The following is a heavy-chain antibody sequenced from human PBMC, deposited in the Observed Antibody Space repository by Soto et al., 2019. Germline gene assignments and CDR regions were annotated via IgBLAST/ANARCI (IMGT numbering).Heavy chain of an antibody. D-gene: IGHD6-13*01. Sequence: ASVKVSCKASGYTFTSYGISWVRQAPGQGLEWMGWISAYNGNTNYAQKLQGRVTMTTDTSTSTAYMELRSLRSDDTAVYYCARGRIAAAQAVNWFDHWGQGTLVTVSS. CDR3: ARGRIAAAQAVNWFDH. V-gene: IGHV1-18*01. CDR2: ISAYNGNT. J-gene: IGHJ5*02. CDR1: GYTFTSYG.